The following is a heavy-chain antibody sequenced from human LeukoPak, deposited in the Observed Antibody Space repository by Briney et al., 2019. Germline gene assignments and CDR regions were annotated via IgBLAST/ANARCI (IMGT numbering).Heavy chain of an antibody. D-gene: IGHD3-22*01. CDR1: GFTFSSYA. CDR2: LSCSGGST. J-gene: IGHJ6*02. CDR3: AKDSYYYDSSGYFLVYGMDV. V-gene: IGHV3-23*01. Sequence: GGSLRLSCAASGFTFSSYAMRWVREAPGRGLEWVSALSCSGGSTYYADSGNGRFTISRDSTKTTLYLQMNSLRAEDTAVYYCAKDSYYYDSSGYFLVYGMDVWGHGTTVTVSS.